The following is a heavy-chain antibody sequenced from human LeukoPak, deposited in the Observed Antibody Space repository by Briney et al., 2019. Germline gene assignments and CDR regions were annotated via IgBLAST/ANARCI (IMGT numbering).Heavy chain of an antibody. CDR3: AKGGRGWPYDAFDM. J-gene: IGHJ3*02. V-gene: IGHV3-9*03. CDR2: ISWNSGSI. Sequence: GGSLRLSCAASGFTFDDYAMHWVRQAPGKGLEWVSGISWNSGSIGYADSVKGRFTISRDNAKNSLYLQMNSLRTEDMALYYCAKGGRGWPYDAFDMWGQGTMVTVSS. D-gene: IGHD6-19*01. CDR1: GFTFDDYA.